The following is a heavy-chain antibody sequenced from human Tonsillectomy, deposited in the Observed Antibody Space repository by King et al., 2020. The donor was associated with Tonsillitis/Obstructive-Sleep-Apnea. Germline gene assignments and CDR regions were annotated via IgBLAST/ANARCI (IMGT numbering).Heavy chain of an antibody. CDR2: MWYDASKK. V-gene: IGHV3-33*01. J-gene: IGHJ5*02. CDR3: ARERYYYDNSGKRTWSDP. D-gene: IGHD3-22*01. Sequence: VQLVESGGGVVQPGKSLRLSCAASGFTFSGCGMHWVRQAPGKGLEWVAVMWYDASKKYYADSVRGRFTISRDNSKNTLYLQMNSLRAEDTAVYYCARERYYYDNSGKRTWSDPWGQGTLVTVSS. CDR1: GFTFSGCG.